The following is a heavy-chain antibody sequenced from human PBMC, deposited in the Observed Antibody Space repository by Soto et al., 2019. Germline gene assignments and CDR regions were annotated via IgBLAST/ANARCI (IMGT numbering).Heavy chain of an antibody. J-gene: IGHJ5*02. V-gene: IGHV3-15*01. Sequence: EVQLVESGGDLVKPGGSLRLSCAASEFTFTKAWMNWVRQAPGKGLEWVARIKSKADGETTYYAAPVKGRFTISRDDSKNTMYLQMNSLKTEDTAVYYCTADRSAEAPTWFDPWGQGTLVTVSS. D-gene: IGHD4-17*01. CDR3: TADRSAEAPTWFDP. CDR1: EFTFTKAW. CDR2: IKSKADGETT.